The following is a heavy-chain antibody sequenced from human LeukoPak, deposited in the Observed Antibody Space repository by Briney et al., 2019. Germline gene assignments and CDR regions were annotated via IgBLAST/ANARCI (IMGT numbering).Heavy chain of an antibody. V-gene: IGHV4-39*07. CDR1: GGSISSSSYY. Sequence: TPSETLSLTCTVSGGSISSSSYYWGWIRQPPGKGLEWIGSIYYSGSTYYNPSLKSRVTISVDTSKNQFSLKLSSVTAADTAVYYCARQYGSGSRRALWYFDLWGRGTLVTVSS. J-gene: IGHJ2*01. CDR3: ARQYGSGSRRALWYFDL. D-gene: IGHD3-10*01. CDR2: IYYSGST.